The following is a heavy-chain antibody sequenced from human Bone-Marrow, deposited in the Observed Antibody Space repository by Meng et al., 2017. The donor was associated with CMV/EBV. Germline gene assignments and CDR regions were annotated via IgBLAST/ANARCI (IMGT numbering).Heavy chain of an antibody. V-gene: IGHV3-53*01. D-gene: IGHD3-10*01. CDR2: TYSDGTT. CDR1: GVSVSTNH. J-gene: IGHJ4*02. Sequence: GESLKISCAVSGVSVSTNHFNWVRQASGKGLEWVSITYSDGTTQYADSVKGRFTVSRDKSENTLYLHMKSLRGNETAIYYCAMSDPGGRSFESWGQGTLVTVSS. CDR3: AMSDPGGRSFES.